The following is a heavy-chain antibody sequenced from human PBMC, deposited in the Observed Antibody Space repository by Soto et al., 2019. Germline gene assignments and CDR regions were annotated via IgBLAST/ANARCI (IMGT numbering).Heavy chain of an antibody. D-gene: IGHD3-22*01. V-gene: IGHV4-34*01. CDR3: AKGWDSYDRGGYHYSAFLEF. J-gene: IGHJ4*02. CDR1: GSSYGDPY. CDR2: IKHRGIA. Sequence: VYGSSYGDPYWSWVRQSSGEGLEWLGEIKHRGIATYNPTLNGRLDMSLDPSKKEFSLRMHSVTAADTAIYYCAKGWDSYDRGGYHYSAFLEFWGQGTLVTVSS.